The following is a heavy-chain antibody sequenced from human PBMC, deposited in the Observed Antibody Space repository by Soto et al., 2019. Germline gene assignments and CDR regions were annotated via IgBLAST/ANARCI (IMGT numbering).Heavy chain of an antibody. D-gene: IGHD2-2*01. CDR2: IYYSGST. V-gene: IGHV4-61*01. J-gene: IGHJ3*02. Sequence: QVQLQESGPGLVKPSETLSLTCTVSGGSVSSGSYYWSWIRQPPGKGLEWIGYIYYSGSTNYNPSLKSRGTISVDTSKNQFSLKLSSVTAADTAVYYCARDIVVVPAANLDAFDIWGQGTMVTVSS. CDR3: ARDIVVVPAANLDAFDI. CDR1: GGSVSSGSYY.